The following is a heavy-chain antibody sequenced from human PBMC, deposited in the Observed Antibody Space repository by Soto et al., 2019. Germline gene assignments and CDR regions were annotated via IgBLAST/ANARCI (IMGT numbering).Heavy chain of an antibody. J-gene: IGHJ4*02. CDR3: VRDAGPGLGVD. D-gene: IGHD3-10*01. CDR2: TRNKANSYAT. CDR1: GFTFSDYY. Sequence: EVPLVESGGGLVQPGGSLRLSCAASGFTFSDYYMDWVRQAPGKGLEWVGRTRNKANSYATDYAASVKGRFTISRDDSKNSLSLQMNSLKTEDTAVYYCVRDAGPGLGVDWGQGTLVTVSS. V-gene: IGHV3-72*01.